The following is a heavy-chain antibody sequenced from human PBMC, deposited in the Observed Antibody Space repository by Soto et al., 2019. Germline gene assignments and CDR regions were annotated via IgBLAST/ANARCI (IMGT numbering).Heavy chain of an antibody. J-gene: IGHJ4*02. D-gene: IGHD4-4*01. V-gene: IGHV3-72*01. CDR3: VTLQFSRWLY. CDR1: GFTLSDHY. Sequence: LRLSCAVSGFTLSDHYMEWVRQAPGKGLEWVGRTKDKPSDYTTDYAASVNGRFTISRDDSKNSLYLQMNSLKTEDTAVYYCVTLQFSRWLYWGQGTLVTVSS. CDR2: TKDKPSDYTT.